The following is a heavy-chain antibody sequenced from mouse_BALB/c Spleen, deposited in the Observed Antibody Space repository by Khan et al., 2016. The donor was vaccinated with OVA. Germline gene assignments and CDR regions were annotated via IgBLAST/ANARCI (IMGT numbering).Heavy chain of an antibody. CDR3: ARSDGNYWYAY. Sequence: QIQLVQSGPELKKPGETVKISCKASGYTFTNYGMNWVKQAPGKGLKWMGWINTYTGEPTYADAFKGRFASSLETSASTAYLPIHNLKNEDTATYFCARSDGNYWYAYWGQGTLVTVSA. CDR1: GYTFTNYG. J-gene: IGHJ3*01. V-gene: IGHV9-3-1*01. CDR2: INTYTGEP. D-gene: IGHD2-1*01.